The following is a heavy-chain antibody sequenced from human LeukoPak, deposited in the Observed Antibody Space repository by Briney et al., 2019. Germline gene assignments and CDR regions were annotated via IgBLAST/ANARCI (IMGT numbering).Heavy chain of an antibody. D-gene: IGHD3-22*01. CDR1: GFTFSSYW. CDR3: ARFYYYDSSGYYYPFDY. J-gene: IGHJ4*02. Sequence: RGSLRLSCAASGFTFSSYWMSWVRQAPGKGLEWVANIKQDGSEKYYVDSVKGRFTISRDNAKNSLYLQMNSLRAEDTAVYYYARFYYYDSSGYYYPFDYWGQGTLVTVSS. CDR2: IKQDGSEK. V-gene: IGHV3-7*01.